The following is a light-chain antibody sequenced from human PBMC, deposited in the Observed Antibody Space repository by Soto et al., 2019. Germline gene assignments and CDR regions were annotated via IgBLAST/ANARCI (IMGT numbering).Light chain of an antibody. CDR2: GAS. CDR3: RQYNNWPPET. CDR1: QSVSSN. Sequence: EIVMTQSPATLSVSPGERATLSCRASQSVSSNLAWYQQKPGQAPRLLIYGASTRATGIPARFSGSGSGTEFTLTITSRQSEDLAVYYCRQYNNWPPETFAQGTKVEIK. V-gene: IGKV3-15*01. J-gene: IGKJ1*01.